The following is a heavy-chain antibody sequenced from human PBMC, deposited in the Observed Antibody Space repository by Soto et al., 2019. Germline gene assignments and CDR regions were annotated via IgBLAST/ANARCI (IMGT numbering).Heavy chain of an antibody. D-gene: IGHD6-13*01. V-gene: IGHV1-69*01. Sequence: QVQLVQSGAEVKKPGSSVKVSCKASGGTFSSYAISWVRQAPGQGLEWMGGIIPIFGTANYAQKFQGRVTITADESTSTSYMELSSLRYEDTAVYYCARGSSSSDRFTYYYYGMDVWGQGTTVTVSS. CDR1: GGTFSSYA. CDR2: IIPIFGTA. J-gene: IGHJ6*02. CDR3: ARGSSSSDRFTYYYYGMDV.